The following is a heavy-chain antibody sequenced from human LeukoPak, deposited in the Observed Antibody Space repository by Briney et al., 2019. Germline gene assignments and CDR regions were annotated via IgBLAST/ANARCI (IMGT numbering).Heavy chain of an antibody. D-gene: IGHD4-17*01. V-gene: IGHV2-70*11. CDR3: ARSDTVTIFDY. J-gene: IGHJ4*02. CDR2: IDWSDNK. CDR1: GFSLNTGGMC. Sequence: SGPTLVNPKQTLSLTCTFSGFSLNTGGMCVHWIRQPLGKAPEWLGRIDWSDNKYYNSSLRTRLSVSKDTSTNQVVLTMASMDAVHTGIYYCARSDTVTIFDYWGQAILVTVSS.